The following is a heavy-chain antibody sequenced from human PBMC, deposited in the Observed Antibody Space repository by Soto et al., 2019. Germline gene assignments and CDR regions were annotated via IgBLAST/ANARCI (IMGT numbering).Heavy chain of an antibody. V-gene: IGHV3-23*01. D-gene: IGHD3-10*01. CDR1: GFTFGNYA. J-gene: IGHJ4*02. CDR3: AKDRYFASGSYDY. Sequence: GGPLRLPCAASGFTFGNYAMNCFIQEPGKGLEWVSVITGSGDATYYADSVKRRFSISRDNSKNSLYVKMNSLRAEDTALYYCAKDRYFASGSYDYWGRGTLVTVSS. CDR2: ITGSGDAT.